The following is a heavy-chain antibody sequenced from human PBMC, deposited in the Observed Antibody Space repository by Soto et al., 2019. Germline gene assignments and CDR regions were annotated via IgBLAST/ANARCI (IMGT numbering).Heavy chain of an antibody. CDR2: IYYSGST. V-gene: IGHV4-31*02. Sequence: WTWIRQHPGKGLEWIGYIYYSGSTYYNPSLKSRVTISVDTSKNQFSLKLSSVTAADTAVYYCARSEFPWGQGTLVTVSS. J-gene: IGHJ5*02. D-gene: IGHD3-10*01. CDR3: ARSEFP.